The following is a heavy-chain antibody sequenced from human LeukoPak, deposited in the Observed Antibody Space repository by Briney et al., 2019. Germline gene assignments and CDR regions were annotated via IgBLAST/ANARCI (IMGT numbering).Heavy chain of an antibody. D-gene: IGHD6-6*01. CDR2: IKQDGSEK. V-gene: IGHV3-7*01. CDR1: GFTFSSYG. CDR3: ARDPYSSSSPPDY. Sequence: PGVSLRLSCAASGFTFSSYGMSWVRQAPGKGLEWVANIKQDGSEKYYVDSVKGRFTISRDNAKNSLYLQMNSLRAEDTAVYYCARDPYSSSSPPDYWGQGTLVTVSS. J-gene: IGHJ4*02.